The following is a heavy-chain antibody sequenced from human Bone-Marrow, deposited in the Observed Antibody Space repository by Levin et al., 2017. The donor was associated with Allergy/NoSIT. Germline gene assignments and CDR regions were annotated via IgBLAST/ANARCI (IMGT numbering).Heavy chain of an antibody. J-gene: IGHJ4*02. D-gene: IGHD6-6*01. CDR2: IKQDGSEK. CDR1: GFTFSSYW. Sequence: GESLKISCVASGFTFSSYWMSWVRQAPGKGLEWVANIKQDGSEKYYVGSVKGRFTISRDNAKNSLYLQMNSLRAEDTAVYYCARAILAAHLKDDWGQGTLVTVSS. CDR3: ARAILAAHLKDD. V-gene: IGHV3-7*01.